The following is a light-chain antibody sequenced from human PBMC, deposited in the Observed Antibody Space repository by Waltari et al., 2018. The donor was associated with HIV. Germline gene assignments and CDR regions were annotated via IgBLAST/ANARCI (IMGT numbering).Light chain of an antibody. J-gene: IGLJ2*01. Sequence: QSALTQPPSAPGSPGQSVTISCTGTSSDVGGYKYVPWYQQNPGKAPKLMIYEVSQRPSGVPYRFSGSKSGNTASLTVSGLQAEDEADYYCSSYAGSDNYVIFGGGTKLTVL. V-gene: IGLV2-8*01. CDR2: EVS. CDR1: SSDVGGYKY. CDR3: SSYAGSDNYVI.